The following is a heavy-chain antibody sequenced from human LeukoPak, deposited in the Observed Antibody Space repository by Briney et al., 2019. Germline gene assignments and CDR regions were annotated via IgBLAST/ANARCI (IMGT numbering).Heavy chain of an antibody. J-gene: IGHJ4*02. D-gene: IGHD6-19*01. V-gene: IGHV4-59*01. Sequence: SETLSPTCAVSGGSISTYFWSWIRQPTGKGLEWIGYIYYSGDTNYNPSLKSRVTISVDTSKNQFSLNLSSVTAADTAVYYCAREPPGYSSGWHGAYFDYWGQGILVTVSS. CDR1: GGSISTYF. CDR2: IYYSGDT. CDR3: AREPPGYSSGWHGAYFDY.